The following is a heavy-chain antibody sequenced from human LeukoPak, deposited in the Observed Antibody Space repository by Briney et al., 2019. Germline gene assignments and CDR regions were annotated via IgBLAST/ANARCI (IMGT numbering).Heavy chain of an antibody. CDR3: ARGPRRIAAAAANDY. D-gene: IGHD6-13*01. J-gene: IGHJ4*02. CDR1: GYTFTGYY. Sequence: ASVKVSCKASGYTFTGYYMHWVRQAPGQGLEWMGWINPNSGGTNYAQKFQGRVTMTRDTSISTAYMELSRLRSDDTAVYYCARGPRRIAAAAANDYWGQGTLVTVSS. CDR2: INPNSGGT. V-gene: IGHV1-2*02.